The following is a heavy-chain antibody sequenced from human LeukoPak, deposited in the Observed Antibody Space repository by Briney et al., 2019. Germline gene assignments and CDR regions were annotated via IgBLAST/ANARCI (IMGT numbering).Heavy chain of an antibody. D-gene: IGHD3-10*01. V-gene: IGHV1-8*01. Sequence: ASVKVSCKASGYTFTRYDINWVRQATGQGVEWMGWMNPNSANTGYAQNFQGRITMTRSTSISTAYMELSSLRSEDTAVYYCAIRFSRGSGSAIDYWGQGTLVTVSS. CDR2: MNPNSANT. CDR3: AIRFSRGSGSAIDY. CDR1: GYTFTRYD. J-gene: IGHJ4*02.